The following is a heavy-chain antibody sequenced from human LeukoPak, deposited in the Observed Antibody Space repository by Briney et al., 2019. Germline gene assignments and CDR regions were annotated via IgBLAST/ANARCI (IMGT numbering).Heavy chain of an antibody. CDR3: AKDRDVITIFGVPYGT. CDR2: ISGSGGST. J-gene: IGHJ5*02. V-gene: IGHV3-23*01. Sequence: GGSLRLSCAASGFTFSSYAMSWVRQAPGKGLEWVSPISGSGGSTYYADSVKGRFTISRDNSKNTLYLQMNSLRAEDTAVYYCAKDRDVITIFGVPYGTWGQGTLVSVSS. D-gene: IGHD3-3*01. CDR1: GFTFSSYA.